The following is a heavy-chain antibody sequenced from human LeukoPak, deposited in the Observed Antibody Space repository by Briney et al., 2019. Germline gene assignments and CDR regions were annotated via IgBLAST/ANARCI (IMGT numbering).Heavy chain of an antibody. CDR2: INHSGST. D-gene: IGHD6-13*01. J-gene: IGHJ5*02. V-gene: IGHV4-34*01. CDR3: ARASDVIAAAGTCWFDP. Sequence: SETLSLTCAVYGGSFSGYYWSWIRQPPGKGLEWIGEINHSGSTNYNPSLKSRVTISVDTSKNQFSLKLSSVAAAGTAVYYCARASDVIAAAGTCWFDPWGQGTLVTVSS. CDR1: GGSFSGYY.